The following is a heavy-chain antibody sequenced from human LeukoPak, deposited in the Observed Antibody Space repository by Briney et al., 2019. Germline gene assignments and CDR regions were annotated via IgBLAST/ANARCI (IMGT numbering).Heavy chain of an antibody. CDR3: ARGVLLQDRGAFDV. Sequence: WASVKVSCKASGYTFSVYWIHWIRQAPGQGPEWMGWIIPNTGGTNFAPKFQGRVTMTRDASTSTVYMELNSLKSDDTAVYFCARGVLLQDRGAFDVWGQGTMVTVSS. CDR2: IIPNTGGT. J-gene: IGHJ3*01. CDR1: GYTFSVYW. V-gene: IGHV1-2*02. D-gene: IGHD2-15*01.